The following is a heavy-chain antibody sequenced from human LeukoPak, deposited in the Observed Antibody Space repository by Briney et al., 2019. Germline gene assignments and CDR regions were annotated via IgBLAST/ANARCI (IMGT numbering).Heavy chain of an antibody. V-gene: IGHV3-23*01. CDR2: ISGSGDNT. J-gene: IGHJ4*02. D-gene: IGHD6-19*01. Sequence: GGSLRLSCAASGFTFSNYAMSWVRQAPGKGLEWVSAISGSGDNTYYADSVKGRFTVSRDNSKNTLYVQMKSLRADDTAVYYCAKDGGGWYTSGWYYFDFWGQGTLVTVSS. CDR1: GFTFSNYA. CDR3: AKDGGGWYTSGWYYFDF.